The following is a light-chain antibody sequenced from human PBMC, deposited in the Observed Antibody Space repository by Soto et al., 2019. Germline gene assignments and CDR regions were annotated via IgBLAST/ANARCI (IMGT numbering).Light chain of an antibody. CDR2: RTS. Sequence: DIRMTQSPSTLSASVGGRVTITCRASHSVSSWLAWYQQKPGKAPTLLIYRTSSLQNGVPARFSGRGSGTEFFLPISNLQPDDFATYYCQQYSSSSPFGQGTRVELK. CDR3: QQYSSSSP. CDR1: HSVSSW. V-gene: IGKV1-5*03. J-gene: IGKJ1*01.